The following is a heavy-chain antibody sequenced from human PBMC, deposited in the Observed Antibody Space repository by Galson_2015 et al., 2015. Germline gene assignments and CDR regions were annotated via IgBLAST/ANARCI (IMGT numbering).Heavy chain of an antibody. CDR3: ARVKTGVVPAAGGAFDI. D-gene: IGHD2-2*01. V-gene: IGHV3-48*02. Sequence: SLRLSCAASGFTFSSYSMNWVRQAPGKGLEWVSYISSSSSTIYYADSVKGRFTISRDNAKNSLYLQMNSLRDEDTAVYYCARVKTGVVPAAGGAFDIWGQGTMVTVSS. J-gene: IGHJ3*02. CDR1: GFTFSSYS. CDR2: ISSSSSTI.